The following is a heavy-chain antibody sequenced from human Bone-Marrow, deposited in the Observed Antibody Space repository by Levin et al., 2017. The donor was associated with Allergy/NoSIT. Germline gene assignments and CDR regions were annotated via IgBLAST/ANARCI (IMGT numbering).Heavy chain of an antibody. V-gene: IGHV3-23*01. Sequence: GGSLRLSCAASGFTFSSYAMSWVRQAPGKGLEWVASISGSGTITHYAESVKGRFTISRDISKNMLHLQMNSLRAEDTAIYFCAKEGLAVAGYYFDSWGQGTLVTVSS. CDR1: GFTFSSYA. CDR3: AKEGLAVAGYYFDS. J-gene: IGHJ4*02. CDR2: ISGSGTIT. D-gene: IGHD6-19*01.